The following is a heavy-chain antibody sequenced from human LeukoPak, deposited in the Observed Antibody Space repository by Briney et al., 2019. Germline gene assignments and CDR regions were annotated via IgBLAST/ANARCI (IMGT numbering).Heavy chain of an antibody. CDR3: ARASSPYSSGLAYYYYYMDV. CDR1: GYTFTSYG. CDR2: ISAYNGNT. V-gene: IGHV1-18*01. Sequence: ASVKVSCKASGYTFTSYGISWVRRAPGEGLEWLGWISAYNGNTNYAQKLQGRVTMTTDTSTSTAYMELRSLRSDDTAVYYCARASSPYSSGLAYYYYYMDVWGKGTTVTVSS. D-gene: IGHD6-19*01. J-gene: IGHJ6*03.